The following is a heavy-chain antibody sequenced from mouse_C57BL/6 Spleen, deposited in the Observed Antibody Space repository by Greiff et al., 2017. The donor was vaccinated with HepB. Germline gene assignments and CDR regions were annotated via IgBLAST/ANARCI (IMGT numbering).Heavy chain of an antibody. D-gene: IGHD1-1*01. Sequence: VQLQQSGPELVKPGASVKISCKASGYTFTDYYMNWVKQSHGKSLEWIGDINPNNGGTSYNQKFKGKATLTVDKSSSTAYMELRSLTSEDSAVYYCARGSSYCWFAYWGQGTLVTVSA. CDR3: ARGSSYCWFAY. CDR1: GYTFTDYY. J-gene: IGHJ3*01. CDR2: INPNNGGT. V-gene: IGHV1-26*01.